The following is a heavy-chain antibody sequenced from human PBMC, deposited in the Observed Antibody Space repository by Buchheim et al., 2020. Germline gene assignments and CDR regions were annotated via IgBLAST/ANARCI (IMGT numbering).Heavy chain of an antibody. V-gene: IGHV1-46*01. CDR3: ARNVASGFDY. D-gene: IGHD2-15*01. CDR1: GYIFITYY. CDR2: INPTGGPT. Sequence: QVHLVQSGAEVKKPGASVKISCKASGYIFITYYIHWVRQAPGQGLEWMGFINPTGGPTSYAQKFQGRVTMTRDTSTSTVYIDLSSLTSEDTAVYYCARNVASGFDYWGQG. J-gene: IGHJ4*02.